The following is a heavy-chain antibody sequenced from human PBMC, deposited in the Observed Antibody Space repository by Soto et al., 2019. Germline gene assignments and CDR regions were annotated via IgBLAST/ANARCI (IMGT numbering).Heavy chain of an antibody. CDR2: IYYSGST. D-gene: IGHD4-4*01. J-gene: IGHJ4*02. CDR1: GGSISSSSYY. Sequence: SETLSLTCTVSGGSISSSSYYWGWIRQPPGKGLEWIGSIYYSGSTYYNPSLKSRVTISVDTSKNQFSLKRSSVTAADTAVYYCARHQPMTTVTTSLDYWGQGTRVTVSS. V-gene: IGHV4-39*01. CDR3: ARHQPMTTVTTSLDY.